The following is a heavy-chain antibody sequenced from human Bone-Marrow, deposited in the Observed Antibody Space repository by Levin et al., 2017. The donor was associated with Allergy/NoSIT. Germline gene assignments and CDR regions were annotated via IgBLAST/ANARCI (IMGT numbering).Heavy chain of an antibody. CDR3: ARVFVSYNNWKFDF. J-gene: IGHJ4*02. D-gene: IGHD1-1*01. Sequence: VASVKVSCKASGYTFTSYDINWVRQAAGQGLEWMGWMSPNSDNTGYAQKFQGRVAMTRDTSISTAYMELSSLRSEDTAVYYCARVFVSYNNWKFDFWGQGTLVTVSS. V-gene: IGHV1-8*01. CDR1: GYTFTSYD. CDR2: MSPNSDNT.